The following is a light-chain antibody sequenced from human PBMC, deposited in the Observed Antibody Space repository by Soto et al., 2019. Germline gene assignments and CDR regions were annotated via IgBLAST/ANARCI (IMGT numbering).Light chain of an antibody. V-gene: IGLV2-14*01. CDR3: SSYRSSSTPLDVV. Sequence: QSALTQPASVSGSPGQSITISCTGTSSDVGGYNYVSWYQQHPGKAPKLMIYDVSNRPSGVSNRFSGSKSGNTASLTISGLQAEDEADYYCSSYRSSSTPLDVVFGGGTKLTVL. CDR2: DVS. CDR1: SSDVGGYNY. J-gene: IGLJ2*01.